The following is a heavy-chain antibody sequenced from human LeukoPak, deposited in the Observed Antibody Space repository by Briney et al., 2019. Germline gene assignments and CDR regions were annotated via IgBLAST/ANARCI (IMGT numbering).Heavy chain of an antibody. V-gene: IGHV3-21*01. CDR1: GFTFSSYW. D-gene: IGHD5-18*01. Sequence: PGGSLRLSCAASGFTFSSYWMHWVRQAPGKGLEWVSSISSRSTYIFYANSVKGRFTISRDNAKNSLFLQMNSLRAEDTAIYYCARDRTPMVTNDAFDIWGQGTMVTVSS. J-gene: IGHJ3*02. CDR2: ISSRSTYI. CDR3: ARDRTPMVTNDAFDI.